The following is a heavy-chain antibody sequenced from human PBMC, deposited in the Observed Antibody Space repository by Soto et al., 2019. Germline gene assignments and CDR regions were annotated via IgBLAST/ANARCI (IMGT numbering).Heavy chain of an antibody. CDR2: IIPILGIA. Sequence: QVQLVQSGAEVKKPGSSVKVSCKASGGTFSSYTISWVRQAPGQGLEWMGRIIPILGIANYAQKLQGRVTITADTSTSPAYMELSSLRSEDTAVYYCARLYCSSTSCYEGAFDIWGQGTMVTVSS. J-gene: IGHJ3*02. D-gene: IGHD2-2*01. V-gene: IGHV1-69*02. CDR1: GGTFSSYT. CDR3: ARLYCSSTSCYEGAFDI.